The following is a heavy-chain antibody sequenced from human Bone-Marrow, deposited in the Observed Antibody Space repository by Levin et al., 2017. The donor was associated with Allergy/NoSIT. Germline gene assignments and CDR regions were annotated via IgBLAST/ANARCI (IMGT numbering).Heavy chain of an antibody. CDR3: AKDSSSWYVIGY. CDR2: ISYDGSNK. V-gene: IGHV3-30*18. Sequence: GESLKISCAASGFTFSSYGMHWVRQAPGKGLEWVAVISYDGSNKYYADSVKGRFTISRDNSKNTLYLQMNSLRAEDTAVYYCAKDSSSWYVIGYWGQGTLVTVSS. J-gene: IGHJ4*02. CDR1: GFTFSSYG. D-gene: IGHD6-13*01.